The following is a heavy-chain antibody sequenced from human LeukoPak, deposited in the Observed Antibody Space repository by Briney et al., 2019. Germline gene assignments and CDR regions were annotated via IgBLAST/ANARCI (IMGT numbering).Heavy chain of an antibody. CDR3: ARERPDSRNLDS. D-gene: IGHD1-14*01. J-gene: IGHJ5*01. Sequence: GLSLRLSCAAFGVSFRSNHINWGRQAPGKGLEWGSITYSGDTTYYADSVKGRFIISRDDSKNTLSLQMNDLRVEDTAVYYCARERPDSRNLDSWGRGALVTVSS. CDR2: TYSGDTT. CDR1: GVSFRSNH. V-gene: IGHV3-66*01.